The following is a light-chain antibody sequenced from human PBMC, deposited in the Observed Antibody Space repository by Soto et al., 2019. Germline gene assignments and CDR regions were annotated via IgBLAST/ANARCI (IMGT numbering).Light chain of an antibody. CDR2: EVT. V-gene: IGLV2-14*01. Sequence: ALTQPASVSGSPGPSIPISCTGTRRDVGGYNYVSWYQQYSGKSPKLLIYEVTHRPSGVSNRFSGSKSGNTASLTISGLQAEDEADYYCSSYTISDTLPFVFGTGTKVTVL. J-gene: IGLJ1*01. CDR3: SSYTISDTLPFV. CDR1: RRDVGGYNY.